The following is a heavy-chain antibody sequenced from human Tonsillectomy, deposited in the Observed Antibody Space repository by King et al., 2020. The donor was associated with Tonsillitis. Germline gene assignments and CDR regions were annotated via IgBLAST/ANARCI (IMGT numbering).Heavy chain of an antibody. CDR3: AIIAAAGSWVLV. D-gene: IGHD6-13*01. CDR1: GGSISRSDYY. CDR2: IYYSGYT. Sequence: QLQESGPGLVKPSETLSLTCTVSGGSISRSDYYWGWIRQPPGKGLGWIGSIYYSGYTYYNPSLKSRVTISVETSKNQLSLRLSSVTAADTAVYYCAIIAAAGSWVLVWGKGTTVTVSS. V-gene: IGHV4-39*01. J-gene: IGHJ6*04.